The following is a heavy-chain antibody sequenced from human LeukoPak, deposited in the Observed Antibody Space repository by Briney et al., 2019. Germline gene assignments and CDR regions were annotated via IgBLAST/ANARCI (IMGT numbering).Heavy chain of an antibody. D-gene: IGHD4-17*01. CDR3: ARGATTTVTTDY. CDR2: IYSGDIT. Sequence: PGGSLRLSCAASGFTVSSNYMSWVRQAPGKGLEWVSVIYSGDITYYADSVKGRFTISRDNSKNTLYLHMNSLRAEDTAVYYCARGATTTVTTDYWGQGTLVTVSS. CDR1: GFTVSSNY. J-gene: IGHJ4*02. V-gene: IGHV3-66*01.